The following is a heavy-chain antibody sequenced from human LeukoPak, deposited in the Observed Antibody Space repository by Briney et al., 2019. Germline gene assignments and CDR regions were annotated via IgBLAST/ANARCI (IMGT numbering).Heavy chain of an antibody. D-gene: IGHD3-10*01. CDR3: ARDSVPEDYYYGMDV. Sequence: ASVKVSCKPSGYTFTIYGISWVRQAPGQGLEWMGWISTYNGNTNFAQKLQGRVTMTTDTSTSTAYMELRSLRSDDTAVYYCARDSVPEDYYYGMDVWGQGTTVTVSS. CDR2: ISTYNGNT. J-gene: IGHJ6*02. CDR1: GYTFTIYG. V-gene: IGHV1-18*01.